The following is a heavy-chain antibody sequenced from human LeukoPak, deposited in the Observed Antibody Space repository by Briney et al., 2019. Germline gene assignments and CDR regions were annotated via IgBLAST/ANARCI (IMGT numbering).Heavy chain of an antibody. J-gene: IGHJ5*02. CDR3: ARDDRFGESRFDP. V-gene: IGHV3-48*04. D-gene: IGHD3-10*01. CDR1: GFSFSKYG. CDR2: ISSSGSTI. Sequence: GGSLRLSCAASGFSFSKYGMHWVRQAPGKGLEWVSYISSSGSTIYYADSVKGRFTISRDNAKNSLYLQMNSLRAEDTAVYYCARDDRFGESRFDPWGQGTLVTVSS.